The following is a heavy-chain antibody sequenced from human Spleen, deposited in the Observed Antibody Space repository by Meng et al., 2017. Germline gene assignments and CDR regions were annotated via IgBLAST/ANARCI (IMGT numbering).Heavy chain of an antibody. J-gene: IGHJ4*02. D-gene: IGHD6-13*01. V-gene: IGHV1-2*06. CDR2: IDPNSGVT. CDR3: VRDEDISAAGKLFGDY. CDR1: GYPFTAYY. Sequence: QVQLVQPGAEVKKPGASVKVSCTPSGYPFTAYYIHWVRQAPGQGLDWMGRIDPNSGVTEYAQKFQGRVTVTGDTSISTAYMELSRLRSDDTAIYYCVRDEDISAAGKLFGDYWGQGTLVTVSS.